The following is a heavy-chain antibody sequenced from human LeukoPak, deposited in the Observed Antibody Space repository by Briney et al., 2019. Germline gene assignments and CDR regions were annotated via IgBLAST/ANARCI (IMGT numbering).Heavy chain of an antibody. CDR1: GGSFSGYY. Sequence: PSETLSLTCAVYGGSFSGYYWSWIRQPPGKGLEWIGEINHSGSTNYNPSLKSRVTISVDTSKNQFSLKLSSVTAADTAVYYCARGPSAGARGYYYYYYYMGVWGKGPRSPSP. CDR3: ARGPSAGARGYYYYYYYMGV. J-gene: IGHJ6*03. V-gene: IGHV4-34*01. D-gene: IGHD6-13*01. CDR2: INHSGST.